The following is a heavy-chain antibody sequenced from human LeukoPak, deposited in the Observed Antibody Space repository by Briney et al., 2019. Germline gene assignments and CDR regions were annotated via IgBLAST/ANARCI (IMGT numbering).Heavy chain of an antibody. J-gene: IGHJ4*02. CDR3: AKELSTVRDY. Sequence: GGSLRLSCAASGFIFSSYALSWVRHAPGKGLEWVSTISGSGSTRHSADFVKGRFTISRDNSKNTLYLQMNSLRAEDTAVYYCAKELSTVRDYWGQGTLVTVSS. CDR1: GFIFSSYA. CDR2: ISGSGSTR. V-gene: IGHV3-23*01. D-gene: IGHD3-10*01.